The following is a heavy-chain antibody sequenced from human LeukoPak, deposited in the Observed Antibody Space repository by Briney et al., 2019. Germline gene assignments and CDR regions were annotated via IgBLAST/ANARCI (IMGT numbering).Heavy chain of an antibody. CDR3: GRVTFYAFDI. CDR1: GTTFSSSF. CDR2: ISPGGGST. D-gene: IGHD3-3*02. Sequence: ASVKVSCKASGTTFSSSFIHWVRQAPGQGLEGMGIISPGGGSTTYAQELQGRVTMTRDTSTSTVYMELSSLRSEDTAVYYCGRVTFYAFDIWGQGTMVTVSS. V-gene: IGHV1-46*01. J-gene: IGHJ3*02.